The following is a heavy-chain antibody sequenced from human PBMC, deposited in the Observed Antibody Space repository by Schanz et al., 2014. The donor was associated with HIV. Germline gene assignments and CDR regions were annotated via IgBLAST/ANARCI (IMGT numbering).Heavy chain of an antibody. V-gene: IGHV3-33*08. CDR3: ARDVAGCSGTSCYSDAFDI. Sequence: QVQLVESGGGVVQPGRSLRLSCAASGFTFSSYGMHWVRQAPGKGLEWVAVIWYDGSNKYYADSVKGRFTSSRDNSKNTLFLQMNSLRAEDTAVYFCARDVAGCSGTSCYSDAFDIWGQGTLVTVSS. J-gene: IGHJ3*02. D-gene: IGHD2-2*01. CDR2: IWYDGSNK. CDR1: GFTFSSYG.